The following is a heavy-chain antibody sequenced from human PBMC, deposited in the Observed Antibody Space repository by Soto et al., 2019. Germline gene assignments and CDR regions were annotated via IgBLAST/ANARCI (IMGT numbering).Heavy chain of an antibody. D-gene: IGHD1-26*01. CDR1: GFTFSSYG. CDR3: ASRVPHGTYGAPYFQH. J-gene: IGHJ1*01. Sequence: QVQLVDSGGGVVQPGRSLRLSCAASGFTFSSYGMHWVRQAPGKGLEWVAFISFDGANKYYADSVKGRFTISRDNSKNTLYLQMNSLRDEDTAVYYCASRVPHGTYGAPYFQHWGQGTLVTVSS. V-gene: IGHV3-30*03. CDR2: ISFDGANK.